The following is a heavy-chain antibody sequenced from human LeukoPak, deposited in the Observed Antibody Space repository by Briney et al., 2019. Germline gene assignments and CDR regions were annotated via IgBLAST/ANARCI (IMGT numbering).Heavy chain of an antibody. CDR1: GGSFSGYY. Sequence: SETLSLTCAVYGGSFSGYYWSWIRQPPGKGLEWIGYIYYSGSTNYNPSLKSRVTISVDTSKNQFSLKLSSVTAADTAVYYCARAASRYQLLSRYYYYMDVWGKGTTVTISS. V-gene: IGHV4-59*01. CDR3: ARAASRYQLLSRYYYYMDV. J-gene: IGHJ6*03. D-gene: IGHD2-2*01. CDR2: IYYSGST.